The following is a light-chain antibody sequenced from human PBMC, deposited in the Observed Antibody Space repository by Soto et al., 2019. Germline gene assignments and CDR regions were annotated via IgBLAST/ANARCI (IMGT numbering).Light chain of an antibody. CDR3: QQSYSTPT. CDR2: AAS. J-gene: IGKJ1*01. CDR1: QSISSY. Sequence: DIQMTQSPSSLSASVGDRVTITCRASQSISSYLNWYQQKPGKAPKLLIYAASSLQGGIPSRFSGSGSGTDFTLTISSLQPEDFATDYCQQSYSTPTFGQGTKVDI. V-gene: IGKV1-39*01.